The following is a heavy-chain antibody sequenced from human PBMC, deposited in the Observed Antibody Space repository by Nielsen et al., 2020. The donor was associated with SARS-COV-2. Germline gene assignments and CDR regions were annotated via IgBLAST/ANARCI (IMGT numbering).Heavy chain of an antibody. V-gene: IGHV3-33*01. J-gene: IGHJ4*02. Sequence: GGSLRLSCAASGFTFSSYGMHWVRQAPGKGLEWVAVIWYDGSNKYYADSVKGRFTISRDNSKNTLYLQMNSLRAEDTAVYYCARDPAWSGYYSYLDYWGQGTLVTVSS. D-gene: IGHD3-3*01. CDR2: IWYDGSNK. CDR1: GFTFSSYG. CDR3: ARDPAWSGYYSYLDY.